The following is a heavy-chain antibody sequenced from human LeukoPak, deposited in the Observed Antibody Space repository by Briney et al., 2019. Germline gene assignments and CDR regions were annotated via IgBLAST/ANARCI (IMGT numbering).Heavy chain of an antibody. Sequence: SETLSLTCTSYGGSLSDYYWSWIRQPPGKGLEWIGEINHSGRTNCSPSLKSRVTISVDTSRTQFSLKLSSVTAADTAVYYCARHGYSSLYYWGQGTLVTVSS. J-gene: IGHJ4*02. V-gene: IGHV4-34*01. D-gene: IGHD5-18*01. CDR1: GGSLSDYY. CDR2: INHSGRT. CDR3: ARHGYSSLYY.